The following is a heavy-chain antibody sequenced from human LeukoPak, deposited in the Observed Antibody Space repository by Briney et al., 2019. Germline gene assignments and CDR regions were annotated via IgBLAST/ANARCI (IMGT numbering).Heavy chain of an antibody. Sequence: SETLSLTCAVYGGSFSGYYWSWFRQPPGKGLEWIGEINHSGSTNYNPSLKSRVTISVDTSKNQFSLKLSSVTAADTAVYYCAREGRGYSYGAFDYWGQGTLVTVSS. CDR2: INHSGST. J-gene: IGHJ4*02. D-gene: IGHD5-18*01. CDR3: AREGRGYSYGAFDY. V-gene: IGHV4-34*01. CDR1: GGSFSGYY.